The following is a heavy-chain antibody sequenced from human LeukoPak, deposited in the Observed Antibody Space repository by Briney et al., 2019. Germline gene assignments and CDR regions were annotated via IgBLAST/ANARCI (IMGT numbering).Heavy chain of an antibody. CDR2: IYSSGSA. CDR1: GASINNNF. D-gene: IGHD3-22*01. J-gene: IGHJ4*01. Sequence: SETLSLTCTVSGASINNNFWTWIRLPPGKGLEWIGYIYSSGSANYNPPLKSRVIIPGDTSKNQISLNLTSVTAADTAVYFCARHRDYYDTWGHGTLVTVSS. CDR3: ARHRDYYDT. V-gene: IGHV4-59*08.